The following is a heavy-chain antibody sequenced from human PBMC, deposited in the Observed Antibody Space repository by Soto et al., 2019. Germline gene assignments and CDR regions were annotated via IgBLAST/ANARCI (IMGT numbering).Heavy chain of an antibody. J-gene: IGHJ3*02. CDR3: AADPGNRLVVAATADAFDI. CDR2: IVVGSGNT. CDR1: GFTFTSSA. Sequence: GASVKVSCKASGFTFTSSAMQWVRQARGQRLEWIGWIVVGSGNTNCAQKFQERVTITRDMSTSTAYMELSSLRSEDTAVYYCAADPGNRLVVAATADAFDIWGQGTMVTVSS. V-gene: IGHV1-58*02. D-gene: IGHD2-15*01.